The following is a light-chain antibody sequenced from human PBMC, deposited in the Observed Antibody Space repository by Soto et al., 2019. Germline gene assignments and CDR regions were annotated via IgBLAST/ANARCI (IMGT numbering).Light chain of an antibody. Sequence: DIQLTQSPSSLSESIIDRVTITCRMSQDISSYLNWYQQKPGRAPKLLIYDASNLEAGVPSRFRGSGSGTDFTSTISRLQPEDIATYYCQQYENLPTFGQGTRLETK. J-gene: IGKJ5*01. V-gene: IGKV1-33*01. CDR3: QQYENLPT. CDR2: DAS. CDR1: QDISSY.